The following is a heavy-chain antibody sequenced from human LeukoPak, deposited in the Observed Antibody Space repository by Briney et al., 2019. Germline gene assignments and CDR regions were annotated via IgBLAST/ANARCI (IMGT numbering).Heavy chain of an antibody. CDR2: INHSGST. CDR3: ARGAVAGTY. J-gene: IGHJ4*02. D-gene: IGHD6-19*01. V-gene: IGHV4-34*01. Sequence: SETLSLTCAVYGGSFSGYYWSWIRQPPGKGLEWMGEINHSGSTNYNPSLKSRGTISVDTSKNQFPLTLSSVTAADPAVYYCARGAVAGTYWGQGTLVTVSS. CDR1: GGSFSGYY.